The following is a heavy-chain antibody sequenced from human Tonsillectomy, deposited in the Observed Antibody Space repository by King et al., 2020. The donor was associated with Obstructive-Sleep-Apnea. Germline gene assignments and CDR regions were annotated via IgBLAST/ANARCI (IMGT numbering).Heavy chain of an antibody. CDR2: ISNNGGST. J-gene: IGHJ4*02. D-gene: IGHD5-24*01. V-gene: IGHV3-64*07. CDR1: GFTFSYYG. CDR3: ARDGDGYNYDY. Sequence: VQLVESGGGLVQPGGSLRLSCAASGFTFSYYGMHWVRQAPGKGLEFVSAISNNGGSTYYADSVKGRFTISRDNAKYTLYIQMDSLRTDDMAVYYCARDGDGYNYDYWGQGTLVTVSS.